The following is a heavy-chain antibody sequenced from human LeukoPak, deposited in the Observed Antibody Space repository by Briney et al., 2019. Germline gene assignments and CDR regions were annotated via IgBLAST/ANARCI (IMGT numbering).Heavy chain of an antibody. CDR2: ISGSGGST. D-gene: IGHD6-6*01. CDR1: GFTFSSYA. V-gene: IGHV3-23*01. CDR3: AKDVLEYSSSHTEAFDI. J-gene: IGHJ3*02. Sequence: GGSLRLSCAASGFTFSSYAMSWVRQAPGKGLEWVSAISGSGGSTYYADSVKGRFTISRDNSKNTLYLQINRLRAEDTAVYYCAKDVLEYSSSHTEAFDIWGQGTMVTVSS.